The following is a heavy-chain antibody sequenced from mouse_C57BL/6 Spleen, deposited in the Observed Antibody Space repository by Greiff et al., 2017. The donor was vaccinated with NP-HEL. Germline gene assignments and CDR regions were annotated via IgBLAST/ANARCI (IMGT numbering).Heavy chain of an antibody. V-gene: IGHV1-50*01. J-gene: IGHJ4*01. CDR2: IDPSDSYT. Sequence: QVQLQQSGAELVKPGASVKLSCKASGYTFTSYWMQWVKQRPGQGLEWIGEIDPSDSYTNYNQKFKGKATLTVDTSSSPAYMQLSSLTSEDSAVYYRARKGGFYDGYSYAMDYWGQGTSVTVSS. CDR3: ARKGGFYDGYSYAMDY. D-gene: IGHD2-3*01. CDR1: GYTFTSYW.